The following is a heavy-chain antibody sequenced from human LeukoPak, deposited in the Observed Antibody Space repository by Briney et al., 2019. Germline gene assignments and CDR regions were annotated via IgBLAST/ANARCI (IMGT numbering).Heavy chain of an antibody. CDR2: ISSSGSYI. CDR3: ARVHRELLVGYFDY. Sequence: PGGSLRLSCAASRFTFSSYSMNWVRQAPGKGLEWVSSISSSGSYIYHADSVKGRFTISRDNAKNSLYLQMNSLRAEDTAVYYCARVHRELLVGYFDYWGQGTLVTVSS. V-gene: IGHV3-21*01. J-gene: IGHJ4*02. D-gene: IGHD1-26*01. CDR1: RFTFSSYS.